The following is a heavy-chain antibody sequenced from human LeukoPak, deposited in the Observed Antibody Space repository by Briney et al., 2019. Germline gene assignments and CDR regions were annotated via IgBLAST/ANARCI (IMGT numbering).Heavy chain of an antibody. Sequence: ASVKVSCKASGYTFTSYGISWVRQAPGQGLEWMGWISAYNGNTNYAQKLQGRVTMTTDTSTSTAYMELRSLRSDDTAVYYCARVHRTKENTMTTVSNFDYWGQGTLVTVSS. J-gene: IGHJ4*02. D-gene: IGHD4-11*01. V-gene: IGHV1-18*01. CDR3: ARVHRTKENTMTTVSNFDY. CDR1: GYTFTSYG. CDR2: ISAYNGNT.